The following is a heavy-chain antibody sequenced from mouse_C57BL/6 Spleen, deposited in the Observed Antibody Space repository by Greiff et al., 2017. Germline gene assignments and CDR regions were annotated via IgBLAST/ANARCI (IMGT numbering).Heavy chain of an antibody. CDR2: INPSNGGT. J-gene: IGHJ4*01. CDR3: AYCDYDGYAMDY. Sequence: QVQLQQPGTELVKPGASVKLSCTASGYTFTSYWMHWVKQRPGQGLEWIGNINPSNGGTNYNEKFKSKATLTVDKSSSTAYMQLSSLTSEDSAVYYCAYCDYDGYAMDYWGQGTSVTVSS. V-gene: IGHV1-53*01. CDR1: GYTFTSYW. D-gene: IGHD2-4*01.